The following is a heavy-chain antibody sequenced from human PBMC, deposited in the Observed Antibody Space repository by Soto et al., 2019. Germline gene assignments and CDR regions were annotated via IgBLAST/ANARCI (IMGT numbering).Heavy chain of an antibody. J-gene: IGHJ4*02. D-gene: IGHD5-12*01. Sequence: GASVKVSCKASGCTFTGYYMHWVRQAPGQGLEWMGWINPNSGGTNYAQKFQGRVTMARDTSISTAYMELSRLRSDDTAVYHCTYDLTLWYWGQGTLVTVSS. V-gene: IGHV1-2*02. CDR3: TYDLTLWY. CDR2: INPNSGGT. CDR1: GCTFTGYY.